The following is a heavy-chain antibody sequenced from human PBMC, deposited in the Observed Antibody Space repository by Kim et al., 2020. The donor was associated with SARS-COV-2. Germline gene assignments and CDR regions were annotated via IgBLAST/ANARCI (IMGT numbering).Heavy chain of an antibody. Sequence: GGSLRLSCAASGFTFSSYSMNWVRQAPGKGLVWVSSISSNSSFTYYADSVKGRFTISRDNAKNSLYLQMNSLRAEDTAVYYCARAFGSSQGDIWGQGTLVTVSS. CDR2: ISSNSSFT. V-gene: IGHV3-21*01. CDR1: GFTFSSYS. J-gene: IGHJ4*02. D-gene: IGHD2-2*01. CDR3: ARAFGSSQGDI.